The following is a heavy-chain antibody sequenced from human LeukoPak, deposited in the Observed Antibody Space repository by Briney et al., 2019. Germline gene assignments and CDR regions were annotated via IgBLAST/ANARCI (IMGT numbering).Heavy chain of an antibody. Sequence: GGSLRLSCAASGFTFNTYAMHWVRQAPGKGLEWVALISYDGSINYYADSVKGRFTISRDNSKNTLYLQMNSLKTEDTAVYYCTGTQQTRFTNYYYYYMDVWGKGTTVTVSS. D-gene: IGHD1-1*01. CDR3: TGTQQTRFTNYYYYYMDV. V-gene: IGHV3-30*04. CDR1: GFTFNTYA. J-gene: IGHJ6*03. CDR2: ISYDGSIN.